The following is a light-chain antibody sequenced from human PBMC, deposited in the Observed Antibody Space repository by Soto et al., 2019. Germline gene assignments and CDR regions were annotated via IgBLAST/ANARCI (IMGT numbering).Light chain of an antibody. CDR3: QQRSNWRLT. CDR1: QGIRND. CDR2: AAS. J-gene: IGKJ4*01. V-gene: IGKV1-6*01. Sequence: IQMTQSPSSLSASVGDRVTITCRASQGIRNDLGWYQQKPGKAPKLLIYAASSLQSGVPSRFSGSGSGTDFTLTISSLEPEDFAVYYCQQRSNWRLTFGGGTKVDI.